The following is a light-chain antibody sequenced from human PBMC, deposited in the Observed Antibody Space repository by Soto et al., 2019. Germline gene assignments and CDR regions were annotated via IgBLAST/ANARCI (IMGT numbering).Light chain of an antibody. Sequence: QSALTQPRSVSGSPGQSVTISCTGTSSDVGGYNFVSWYQHHPGKAPKVLIYDVSKRPSGVPDRFSGSKSGNTASLTISGLQAEDEADYRCCSYAGTYTYVVFGGGTKLTVL. J-gene: IGLJ2*01. CDR2: DVS. CDR3: CSYAGTYTYVV. V-gene: IGLV2-11*01. CDR1: SSDVGGYNF.